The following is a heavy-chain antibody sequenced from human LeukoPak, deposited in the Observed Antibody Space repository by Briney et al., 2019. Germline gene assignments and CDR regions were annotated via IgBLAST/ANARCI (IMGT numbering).Heavy chain of an antibody. CDR2: IYYSGST. J-gene: IGHJ5*02. Sequence: SETLSLTCTVSGGSISSGGYYWSWIRQHPGKGLEWNGYIYYSGSTYYNPSLKSRVTISVDTSKNQFSLKLSSVTAADTAVYYCARDRSGSSSWYWFDPWGQGTLVTVSS. D-gene: IGHD6-13*01. CDR3: ARDRSGSSSWYWFDP. CDR1: GGSISSGGYY. V-gene: IGHV4-31*03.